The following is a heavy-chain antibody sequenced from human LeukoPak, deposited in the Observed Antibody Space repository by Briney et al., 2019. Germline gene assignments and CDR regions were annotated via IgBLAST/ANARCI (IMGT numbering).Heavy chain of an antibody. V-gene: IGHV4-4*02. CDR1: VGPISSSNW. D-gene: IGHD2-15*01. Sequence: SGTLSLTCAVSVGPISSSNWWSWVRQPPGKGLEWIGEIYHSGSTNYYPSLKSRVTILLDKSKNQFSLKLSSVTAADTAVYYCARDLRYCSGGRCDDPWGQGTLVTVSS. J-gene: IGHJ5*02. CDR2: IYHSGST. CDR3: ARDLRYCSGGRCDDP.